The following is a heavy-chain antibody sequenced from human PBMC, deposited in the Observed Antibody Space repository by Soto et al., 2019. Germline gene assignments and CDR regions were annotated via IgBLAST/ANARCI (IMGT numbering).Heavy chain of an antibody. D-gene: IGHD6-6*01. J-gene: IGHJ4*02. Sequence: GGSLRLSCAASGFTFSSYAMSWVRQAPGKGLEWVSAISGSGGSTYYADSVKGRFTISRDNSKNTLYLQMNSLRAEDTAVYYCAMFGASIAARTYFDYWGQGTLVTVSS. CDR2: ISGSGGST. V-gene: IGHV3-23*01. CDR1: GFTFSSYA. CDR3: AMFGASIAARTYFDY.